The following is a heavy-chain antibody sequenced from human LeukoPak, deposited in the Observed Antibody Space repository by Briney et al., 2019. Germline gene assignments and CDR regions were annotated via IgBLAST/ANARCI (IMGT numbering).Heavy chain of an antibody. Sequence: SETLSLTCTVSGGSISCSSYYWGRIRQPPGKGLEWIGSIYYSGSTYYNPSLKSRVTISVDTSKNQFSLKLSSVTAADTAVYYCAREALDSSSWYGWSWFDPWGQGTLVTVSS. CDR1: GGSISCSSYY. CDR3: AREALDSSSWYGWSWFDP. V-gene: IGHV4-39*07. D-gene: IGHD6-13*01. CDR2: IYYSGST. J-gene: IGHJ5*02.